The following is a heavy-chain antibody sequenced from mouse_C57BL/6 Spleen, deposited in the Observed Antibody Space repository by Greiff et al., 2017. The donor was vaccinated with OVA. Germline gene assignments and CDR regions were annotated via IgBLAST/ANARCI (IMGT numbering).Heavy chain of an antibody. V-gene: IGHV5-9-1*02. CDR2: ISSGGDYI. CDR3: TRRATVVEGYFDV. Sequence: DVHLVESGEGLVKPGGSLKLSCAASGFTFSSYAMSWVRQTPEKRLEWVAYISSGGDYIYYADTVKGRFTISRDNARNTLYLQMSSLKSEDTAMYYCTRRATVVEGYFDVWGTGTTVTVSS. J-gene: IGHJ1*03. D-gene: IGHD1-1*01. CDR1: GFTFSSYA.